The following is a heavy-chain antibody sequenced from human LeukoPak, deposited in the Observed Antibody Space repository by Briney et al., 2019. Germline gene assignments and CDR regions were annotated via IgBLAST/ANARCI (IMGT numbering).Heavy chain of an antibody. Sequence: ASVKVSCKASGYTLTRYYMHWLRQAPGQGLEWMGIIDTNDGTRSYAQKFQGRVTMTRDTSTSTVYMELSSLRSDDTALYYCARDIAVTGTGYYYGMDVWGQGTTVTVSS. CDR3: ARDIAVTGTGYYYGMDV. CDR2: IDTNDGTR. D-gene: IGHD6-19*01. J-gene: IGHJ6*02. V-gene: IGHV1-46*01. CDR1: GYTLTRYY.